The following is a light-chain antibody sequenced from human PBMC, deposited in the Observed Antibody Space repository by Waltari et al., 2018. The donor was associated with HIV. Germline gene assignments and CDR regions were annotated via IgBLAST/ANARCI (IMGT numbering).Light chain of an antibody. Sequence: SYELTQPPSVSVSPGQTARITCSGDLLPNPYTFWYQQKSGQAPVLVVYKDSERPAGIPERVAGSSSGKTVNVFIDGVQAEDEADYYCQAADSSGSYFVFGTGTKVTVL. CDR1: LLPNPY. CDR2: KDS. J-gene: IGLJ1*01. CDR3: QAADSSGSYFV. V-gene: IGLV3-25*03.